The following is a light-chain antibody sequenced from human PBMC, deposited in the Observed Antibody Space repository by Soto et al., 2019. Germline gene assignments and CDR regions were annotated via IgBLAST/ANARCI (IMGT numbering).Light chain of an antibody. Sequence: DIQMTQSPSSLSASVGDRVTITCRASQSISSYLNWYQQKPGKAPKLLIYAASSLQSGVPSRFSGSGSGTEFTLTISSLQPEDFATYYCQQSYSFTWTFGQGTKVEIK. CDR3: QQSYSFTWT. CDR2: AAS. V-gene: IGKV1-39*01. CDR1: QSISSY. J-gene: IGKJ1*01.